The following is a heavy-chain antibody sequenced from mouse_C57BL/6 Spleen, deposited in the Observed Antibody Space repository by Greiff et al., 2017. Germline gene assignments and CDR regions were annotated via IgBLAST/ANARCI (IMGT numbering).Heavy chain of an antibody. Sequence: EVQGVESGGDLVKPGGSLKLSCAASGFTFSSYGMSWVRQTPDKRLEWVATISSGGSYTYYPDSVKGRFAISRDNATNTQYLQMSSLKSEDTAMYYCARQGQWIYYYGSSYERDYWGQGTTLTVSS. J-gene: IGHJ2*01. D-gene: IGHD1-1*01. CDR2: ISSGGSYT. V-gene: IGHV5-6*01. CDR3: ARQGQWIYYYGSSYERDY. CDR1: GFTFSSYG.